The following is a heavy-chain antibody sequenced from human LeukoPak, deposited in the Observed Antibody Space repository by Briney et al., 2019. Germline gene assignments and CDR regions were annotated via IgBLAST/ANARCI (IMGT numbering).Heavy chain of an antibody. CDR2: INHSGST. CDR1: GGSFSGYY. V-gene: IGHV4-34*01. D-gene: IGHD3-3*01. Sequence: SETLSLTCAVYGGSFSGYYWSWIRQPPGKGLEWIGEINHSGSTNYNPSLKSRVTTSLDTSKNQVSLELSSVTAADTAVYYCARATTRPPIAILGVVIPPPYYFVHTEGRGKGGTVTVSS. CDR3: ARATTRPPIAILGVVIPPPYYFVHTEG. J-gene: IGHJ6*04.